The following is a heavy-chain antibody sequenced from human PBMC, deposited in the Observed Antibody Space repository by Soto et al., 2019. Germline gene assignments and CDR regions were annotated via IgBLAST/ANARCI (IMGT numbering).Heavy chain of an antibody. J-gene: IGHJ5*02. Sequence: PSETLSLTCTVSGASISTYHWSWIRQTPGAGLEWIGYIFYSGSADYNPSLKSRVTISVETSKNQLSLKLSSVTAADTAVYYCARLLAGSSNWFDPWGQGTLVTVSS. CDR2: IFYSGSA. CDR1: GASISTYH. V-gene: IGHV4-59*08. CDR3: ARLLAGSSNWFDP. D-gene: IGHD6-19*01.